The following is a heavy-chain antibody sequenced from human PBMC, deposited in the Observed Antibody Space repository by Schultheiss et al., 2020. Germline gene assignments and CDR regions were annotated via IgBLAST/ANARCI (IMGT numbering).Heavy chain of an antibody. CDR1: GYTFTGYY. CDR2: INPNSGGT. CDR3: ARAIVVVPAAILATKGRGDWFDP. D-gene: IGHD2-2*02. V-gene: IGHV1-2*02. Sequence: ASVKVSCKASGYTFTGYYMHWVRQAPGQGLEWMGWINPNSGGTNYAQKFQGRVTMTRDTSISTAYMELSRLRSDDTAVYYCARAIVVVPAAILATKGRGDWFDPWGPGTLVTVAS. J-gene: IGHJ5*02.